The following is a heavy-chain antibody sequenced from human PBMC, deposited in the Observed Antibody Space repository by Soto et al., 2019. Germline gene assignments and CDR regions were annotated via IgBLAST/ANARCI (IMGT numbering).Heavy chain of an antibody. CDR2: IHNSGRL. V-gene: IGHV4-59*01. D-gene: IGHD3-3*02. J-gene: IGHJ1*01. Sequence: SETLSLTCAVSGGSISSYHWTWIRQSPGKGLEYIGYIHNSGRLNYTPTLQSRATITVDTSKNQFSLELSCVSAADTAMYYCARDHPHYWSDTYCYSADYLQVWGQGTKVTVSS. CDR3: ARDHPHYWSDTYCYSADYLQV. CDR1: GGSISSYH.